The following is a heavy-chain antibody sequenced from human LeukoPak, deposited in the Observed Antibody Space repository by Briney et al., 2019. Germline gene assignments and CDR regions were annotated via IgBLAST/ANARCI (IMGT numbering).Heavy chain of an antibody. D-gene: IGHD1-26*01. J-gene: IGHJ4*02. Sequence: SVTLSLTCAVYGGSFSGYYWSWIRQPPGKGLEWIGEINHSGSTNYNPSLKSRVTISVDTSKNQFSLKLSSVTAADTAVYYCARESGSYYFYWGQGTLVTVSS. V-gene: IGHV4-34*01. CDR3: ARESGSYYFY. CDR1: GGSFSGYY. CDR2: INHSGST.